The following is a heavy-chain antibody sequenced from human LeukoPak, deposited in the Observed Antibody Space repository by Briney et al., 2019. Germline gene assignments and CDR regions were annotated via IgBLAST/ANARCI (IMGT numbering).Heavy chain of an antibody. CDR3: ATEGSGVGATTFDY. D-gene: IGHD1-26*01. J-gene: IGHJ4*02. V-gene: IGHV1-24*01. Sequence: GASVKVSCKASGYTFTSYYMHWVRQAPGKGLEWMGGFDPEDGETIYAQKFQGRVTMTEDTSTDTAYMELSSLRSEDTAVYYCATEGSGVGATTFDYWGQGTLVTVSS. CDR1: GYTFTSYY. CDR2: FDPEDGET.